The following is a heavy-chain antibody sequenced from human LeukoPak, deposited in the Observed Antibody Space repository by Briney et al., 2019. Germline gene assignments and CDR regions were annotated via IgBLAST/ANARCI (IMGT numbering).Heavy chain of an antibody. D-gene: IGHD4-17*01. CDR3: ARYGTVTTSIFDY. CDR1: GYTFTSYA. CDR2: INAGNGNT. J-gene: IGHJ4*02. V-gene: IGHV1-3*01. Sequence: ASVKVSCKASGYTFTSYAIHRVRQAPGQSLEWMGWINAGNGNTKYSQKFQGRVTITRDTSATTAYMELSSLRSEDTAVYYCARYGTVTTSIFDYWGQGTLVTVSS.